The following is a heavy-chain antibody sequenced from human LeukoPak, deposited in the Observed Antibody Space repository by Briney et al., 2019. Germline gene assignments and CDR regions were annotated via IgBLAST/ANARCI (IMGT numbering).Heavy chain of an antibody. CDR3: ARSTSGWFWFDS. Sequence: SETLSLTCTVSGYSISSGYYWGWIRQPPGKGLEWIGSIYHSGSTYSSPSLKSRVTISVDTSRNQFSLKLTSVTAADTAVYYCARSTSGWFWFDSWGQGTLVTVSS. CDR2: IYHSGST. D-gene: IGHD6-19*01. V-gene: IGHV4-38-2*02. CDR1: GYSISSGYY. J-gene: IGHJ5*01.